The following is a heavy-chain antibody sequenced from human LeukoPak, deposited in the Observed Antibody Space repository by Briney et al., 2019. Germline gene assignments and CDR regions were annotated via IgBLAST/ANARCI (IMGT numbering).Heavy chain of an antibody. CDR1: GFTFSSYS. Sequence: PGGSLRLSCAASGFTFSSYSMNWVRQAPGKGLEWVSSISSSSSYIYYADSVMGRFTISRDNAKNSLYLQMNSLRAEATAVYYCVRESGYSYGLDYWGQGTLVTVSS. CDR3: VRESGYSYGLDY. J-gene: IGHJ4*02. CDR2: ISSSSSYI. V-gene: IGHV3-21*01. D-gene: IGHD5-18*01.